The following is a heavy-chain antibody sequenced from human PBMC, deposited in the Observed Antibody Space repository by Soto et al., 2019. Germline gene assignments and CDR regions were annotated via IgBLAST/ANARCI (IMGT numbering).Heavy chain of an antibody. CDR3: AGARGYSSGWYGY. CDR1: GFTFSSYS. CDR2: ISSSSSYI. D-gene: IGHD6-19*01. Sequence: EVQLVDSGGGLVKPGGSLRLSCAASGFTFSSYSMNWVRQAPGKGLEWVSSISSSSSYIYYADSVKGRFTISRDNAKNSLYLQMNSLRAEDTAVYYCAGARGYSSGWYGYWGQGTLVTVSS. J-gene: IGHJ4*02. V-gene: IGHV3-21*01.